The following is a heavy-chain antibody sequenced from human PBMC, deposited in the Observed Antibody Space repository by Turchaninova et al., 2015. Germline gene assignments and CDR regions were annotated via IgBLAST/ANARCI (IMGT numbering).Heavy chain of an antibody. CDR3: ARGRGDYASGGYYMDV. Sequence: VQLQHWGAGLFKPSETLSLMCAVYGGSFSGYSWNWIRQPPRKGLEWIEEINHIGTTNYNPSLKSRGTIAVDTSKNQFSLKLSSVTAADTAVYYCARGRGDYASGGYYMDVWGKGTPVTVSS. CDR2: INHIGTT. V-gene: IGHV4-34*01. CDR1: GGSFSGYS. D-gene: IGHD4-17*01. J-gene: IGHJ6*03.